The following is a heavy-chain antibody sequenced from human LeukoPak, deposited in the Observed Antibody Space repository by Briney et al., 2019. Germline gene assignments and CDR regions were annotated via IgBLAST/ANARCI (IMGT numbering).Heavy chain of an antibody. CDR1: GFTFSSYT. Sequence: GGSLRLSCAASGFTFSSYTMNWVRQAPGKGLEWVSSISSTTTYIYYADSVKGRFTISRDNAKNSLYLQMNNLRAEDTAVYFCARDLSGSYHTPFGYWGQGTLVTVSS. CDR3: ARDLSGSYHTPFGY. V-gene: IGHV3-21*01. CDR2: ISSTTTYI. J-gene: IGHJ4*02. D-gene: IGHD1-26*01.